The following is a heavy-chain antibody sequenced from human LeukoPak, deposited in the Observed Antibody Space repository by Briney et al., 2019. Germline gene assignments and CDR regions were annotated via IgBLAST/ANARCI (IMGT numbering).Heavy chain of an antibody. Sequence: GGSLRLSCAASGFTFSSYAMSWVRQAPGKGLEWVSTISGSGADTYYADSVTGRFTISRDNSKDTLYLQMSSLRAEDRAVYYCAKFIRDYDFWSGSYRAPWFDPWGQGTLVTVSS. CDR3: AKFIRDYDFWSGSYRAPWFDP. CDR1: GFTFSSYA. CDR2: ISGSGADT. D-gene: IGHD3-3*01. J-gene: IGHJ5*02. V-gene: IGHV3-23*01.